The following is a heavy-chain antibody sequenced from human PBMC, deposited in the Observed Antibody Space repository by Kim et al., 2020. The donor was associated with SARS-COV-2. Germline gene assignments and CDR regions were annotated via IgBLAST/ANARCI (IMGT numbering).Heavy chain of an antibody. CDR2: INHSGST. CDR1: GGSFSGYY. J-gene: IGHJ5*02. Sequence: SQTLSLTCAVYGGSFSGYYWSWIRQPPGKGLEWIGEINHSGSTNYNPSLKSRVTISVDTSRNQFSLKLSSVTAADTAVYYCARGPRWLRLVLVGFDPWGQGTLVTVSS. D-gene: IGHD5-12*01. V-gene: IGHV4-34*01. CDR3: ARGPRWLRLVLVGFDP.